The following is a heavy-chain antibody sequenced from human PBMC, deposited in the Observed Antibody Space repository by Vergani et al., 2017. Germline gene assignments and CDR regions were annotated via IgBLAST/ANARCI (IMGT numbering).Heavy chain of an antibody. CDR1: GFTFSSYA. D-gene: IGHD2-15*01. CDR2: ISSNGGST. Sequence: EVQLVESGGGLVQPGGSLRLFCSASGFTFSSYAMHWVRQAPGKGLEYVSAISSNGGSTYYADSVKGRFTISRDNSKNTLYLQMSSLRAEDTAVYYCVKDGVVVAATGYFDLWGRGTLVTVSS. J-gene: IGHJ2*01. CDR3: VKDGVVVAATGYFDL. V-gene: IGHV3-64D*06.